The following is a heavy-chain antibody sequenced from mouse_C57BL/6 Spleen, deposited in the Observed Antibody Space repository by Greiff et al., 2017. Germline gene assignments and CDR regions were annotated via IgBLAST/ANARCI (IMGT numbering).Heavy chain of an antibody. D-gene: IGHD4-1*01. V-gene: IGHV1-82*01. CDR3: ADWGFDY. CDR1: GYAFTSSW. J-gene: IGHJ2*01. Sequence: QVHLQQSGPELVKPGASVTISCKASGYAFTSSWMNWVKQRPGKGLEWIGRIYPGDGDPNYNGKFKGKATLTADKSSSTAYMQLSSLTSEDSAVYFCADWGFDYWGQGTTLTVSS. CDR2: IYPGDGDP.